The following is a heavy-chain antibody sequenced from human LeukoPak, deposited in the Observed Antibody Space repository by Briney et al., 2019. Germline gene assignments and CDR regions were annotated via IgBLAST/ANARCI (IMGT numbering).Heavy chain of an antibody. Sequence: GGSLRLSCAASGFTFSSYWMHWVRQVPGKGLVWVSRINGDGSSTSYADSVEGRFTISRDNAKNTLYLQMNSLRAEGTAVYYCARGLVVVTAIPGYWGQGTLVTVSS. CDR2: INGDGSST. J-gene: IGHJ4*02. CDR1: GFTFSSYW. D-gene: IGHD2-21*02. CDR3: ARGLVVVTAIPGY. V-gene: IGHV3-74*01.